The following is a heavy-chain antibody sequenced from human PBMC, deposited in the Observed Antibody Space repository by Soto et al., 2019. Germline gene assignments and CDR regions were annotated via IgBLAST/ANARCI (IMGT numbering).Heavy chain of an antibody. J-gene: IGHJ6*02. Sequence: PSETLSLTCTVSGGSVSSGSYYWSWIRQPPGKGLEWIGYIYYSGSTNYNPSLKSRVTISVDTSKNQFSLKLSSVTAADTAVYYCARLVRGISWYKDHYYYGMDVWGQGTTVTVSS. CDR2: IYYSGST. V-gene: IGHV4-61*01. D-gene: IGHD6-13*01. CDR1: GGSVSSGSYY. CDR3: ARLVRGISWYKDHYYYGMDV.